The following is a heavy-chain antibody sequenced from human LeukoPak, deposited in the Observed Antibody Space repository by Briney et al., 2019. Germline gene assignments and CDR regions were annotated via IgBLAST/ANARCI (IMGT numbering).Heavy chain of an antibody. CDR2: IKQGGSEK. J-gene: IGHJ6*03. CDR3: AKRFRYCSGGSCYTGTGANYYYYYMDV. D-gene: IGHD2-15*01. Sequence: PGGPLRLSCAASGFTFSSYWMSWVRQAPGKGLEWVANIKQGGSEKYYVDSVKGRFTISRDNAKNSLYLQMNSLRAEDTAVYYCAKRFRYCSGGSCYTGTGANYYYYYMDVWGKGTTVTVSS. V-gene: IGHV3-7*01. CDR1: GFTFSSYW.